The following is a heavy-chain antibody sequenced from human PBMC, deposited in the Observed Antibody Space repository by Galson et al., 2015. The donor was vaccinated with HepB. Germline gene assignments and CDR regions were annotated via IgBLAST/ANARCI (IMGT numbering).Heavy chain of an antibody. V-gene: IGHV1-69*06. CDR3: ARDGQLRAGGMDV. CDR1: GGTFSRYA. J-gene: IGHJ6*02. CDR2: IIPIFGTA. Sequence: SVKVSCKASGGTFSRYAISWVRQAPGQGLEWMGGIIPIFGTANYAQKFQGRVAITADKSTSTAYMELSSLRSEDTAVYYCARDGQLRAGGMDVWGQGTTVTVSS. D-gene: IGHD2-2*01.